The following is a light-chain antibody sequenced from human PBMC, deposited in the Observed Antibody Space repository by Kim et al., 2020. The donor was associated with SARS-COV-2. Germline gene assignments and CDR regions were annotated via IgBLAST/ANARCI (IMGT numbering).Light chain of an antibody. CDR1: QSVLYSTNNKNY. CDR3: QQYYSTPLT. CDR2: WAS. Sequence: ATLNCKSSQSVLYSTNNKNYLAWYQQKPGQPPKLLIYWASTRESGVPDRFSGSGSGTDFTLTIGSLQAEDVAVYYCQQYYSTPLTFGGGTKVDIK. V-gene: IGKV4-1*01. J-gene: IGKJ4*01.